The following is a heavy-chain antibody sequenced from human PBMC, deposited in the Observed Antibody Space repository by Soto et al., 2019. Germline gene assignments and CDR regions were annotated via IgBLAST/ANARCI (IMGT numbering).Heavy chain of an antibody. CDR2: IYYSGST. CDR3: VRRGRLERGIDYYYGVDV. V-gene: IGHV4-61*01. CDR1: GGSVSSASYY. J-gene: IGHJ6*02. Sequence: PSETLSLTCTVSGGSVSSASYYWSWIRQPPGKGLEWIGYIYYSGSTNYNPSLKSRVTISVDTSKNQFSLKLSSVTAADTAVYYCVRRGRLERGIDYYYGVDVWGQGTTVTVSS. D-gene: IGHD1-1*01.